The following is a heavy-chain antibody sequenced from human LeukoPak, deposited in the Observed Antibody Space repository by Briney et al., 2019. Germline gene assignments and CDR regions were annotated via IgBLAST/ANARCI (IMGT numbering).Heavy chain of an antibody. V-gene: IGHV3-64D*09. D-gene: IGHD6-19*01. CDR3: VKDAAWGGSGWYIDF. J-gene: IGHJ4*02. CDR2: ISSNGGST. CDR1: GFTFSNYA. Sequence: GGSLRLSCSASGFTFSNYAMHWVRQAPGKGLEHLSGISSNGGSTYYADSVRDRFTISRDNSKSTLYLQMSSPRLEDTAVYYCVKDAAWGGSGWYIDFWGQGTLVTVSS.